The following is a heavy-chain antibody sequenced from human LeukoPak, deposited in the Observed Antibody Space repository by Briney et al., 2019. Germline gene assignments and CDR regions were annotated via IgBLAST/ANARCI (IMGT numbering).Heavy chain of an antibody. Sequence: SETLSLTCTVSGDSMSSSSYHWGWIRQPPGKGLEWIGSIYYSGSTYYNPSLKSRVTIAIGTSKNQFSLKLSSVTAADTAVYYCARQGYNWNYFSHWGQGTLVTVSS. CDR2: IYYSGST. CDR1: GDSMSSSSYH. CDR3: ARQGYNWNYFSH. D-gene: IGHD1-7*01. J-gene: IGHJ4*02. V-gene: IGHV4-39*01.